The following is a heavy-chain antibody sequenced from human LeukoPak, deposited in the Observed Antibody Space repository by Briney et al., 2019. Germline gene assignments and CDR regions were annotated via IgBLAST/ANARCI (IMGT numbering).Heavy chain of an antibody. Sequence: ASVKVSCKASGYTFTSYYMYWVRQAPGQGLEWMGIINPSGGSTSYAQKFQGRVTMTRDTSTSTVYMELRSLRSDDTAVYYCARGLRWWGSYYGLSHHDSYAFDIWGQGTMVTVSS. CDR3: ARGLRWWGSYYGLSHHDSYAFDI. J-gene: IGHJ3*02. D-gene: IGHD1-26*01. V-gene: IGHV1-46*01. CDR1: GYTFTSYY. CDR2: INPSGGST.